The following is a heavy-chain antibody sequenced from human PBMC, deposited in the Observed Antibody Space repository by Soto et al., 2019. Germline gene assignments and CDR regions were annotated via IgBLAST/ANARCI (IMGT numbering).Heavy chain of an antibody. D-gene: IGHD5-12*01. J-gene: IGHJ4*02. Sequence: PSETLSLTCAVYGGSFSGYYWSWIRQPPGKGLEWIGEINHSGSTNYNPSLKSRVTISVDTSKNQFSLKLSSVTAADTAVYYCARKRWLQFSEYWGQGTLVTVSS. CDR3: ARKRWLQFSEY. V-gene: IGHV4-34*01. CDR1: GGSFSGYY. CDR2: INHSGST.